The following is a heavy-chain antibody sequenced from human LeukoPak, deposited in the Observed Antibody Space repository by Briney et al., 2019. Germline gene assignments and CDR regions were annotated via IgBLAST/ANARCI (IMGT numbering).Heavy chain of an antibody. D-gene: IGHD4-11*01. Sequence: GESLQISCKGSGYSFSSSWIGWVRQMPGKGLEWMGIIYPGDSDTRYSPSFQGQVTISADKSISTAYLQWSSLKASDTAMYYCARTYSNYVGEYYYYMDVWGKGTTVTVSS. CDR2: IYPGDSDT. J-gene: IGHJ6*03. V-gene: IGHV5-51*01. CDR3: ARTYSNYVGEYYYYMDV. CDR1: GYSFSSSW.